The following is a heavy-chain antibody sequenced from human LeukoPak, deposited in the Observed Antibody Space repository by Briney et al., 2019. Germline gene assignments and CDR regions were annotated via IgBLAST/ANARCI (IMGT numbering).Heavy chain of an antibody. CDR1: GYTFTSYG. V-gene: IGHV1-18*01. CDR3: AGCLGYCSSTSSIRGV. D-gene: IGHD2-2*01. CDR2: ISAYNGNT. Sequence: ASVKVSCKASGYTFTSYGISWVRQAPGQGLEWMGWISAYNGNTNYAQKLQGRVTMTTDTSTSTAYMELRSLRSDDTAVYYCAGCLGYCSSTSSIRGVWGKGTTVTVSS. J-gene: IGHJ6*04.